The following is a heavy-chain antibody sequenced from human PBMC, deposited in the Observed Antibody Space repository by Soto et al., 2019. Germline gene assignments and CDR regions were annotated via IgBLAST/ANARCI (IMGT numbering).Heavy chain of an antibody. CDR1: GFTFSSYG. CDR3: AREFSGGWYRYGMDV. J-gene: IGHJ6*02. V-gene: IGHV3-33*01. Sequence: QVQLVESGGGVVQPGRSLRLSCAASGFTFSSYGMHWVRQAPGKGLEWVAVIWYDGSNKYYADSVKGRFTISRDNSKNTLYLQMNSLRAEDTAVYYCAREFSGGWYRYGMDVWGQGTTVTVSS. CDR2: IWYDGSNK. D-gene: IGHD6-19*01.